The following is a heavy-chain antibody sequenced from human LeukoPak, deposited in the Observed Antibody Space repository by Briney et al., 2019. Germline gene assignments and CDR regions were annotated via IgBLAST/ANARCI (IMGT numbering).Heavy chain of an antibody. V-gene: IGHV3-7*01. CDR1: GFTFSRSW. CDR3: VRDGRPLDY. Sequence: GGSLRLSCAASGFTFSRSWMSWVRQAAGKGLEWVANIKEDESEKYYADSVKGRFTISRDNAKNSPYLQMNSLRAEDTAVYYCVRDGRPLDYWGQGTLVTVSS. J-gene: IGHJ4*02. CDR2: IKEDESEK. D-gene: IGHD1-1*01.